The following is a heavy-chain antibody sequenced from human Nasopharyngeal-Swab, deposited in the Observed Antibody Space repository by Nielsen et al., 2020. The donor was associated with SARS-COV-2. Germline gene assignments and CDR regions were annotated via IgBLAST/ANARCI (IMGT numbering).Heavy chain of an antibody. Sequence: SETLSLTCTVSGGSISSYYWSWIRQPPRRGLEWIGYIYYSGSTNYNPSLKSRVTISVDTSKNQFSLKLSSVTAADTAVYYCARHPTVFAVAAYYFDYWGQGTLVTVSS. D-gene: IGHD3-3*01. V-gene: IGHV4-59*08. CDR2: IYYSGST. J-gene: IGHJ4*02. CDR1: GGSISSYY. CDR3: ARHPTVFAVAAYYFDY.